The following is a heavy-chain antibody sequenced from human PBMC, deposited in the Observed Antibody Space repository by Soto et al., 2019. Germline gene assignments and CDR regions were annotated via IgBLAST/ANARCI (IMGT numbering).Heavy chain of an antibody. CDR3: ARRYAGNFDY. J-gene: IGHJ4*02. D-gene: IGHD2-8*01. Sequence: SETLSLTCPVSGCSISNYYWSWIRQPPGKGLEWIGYIYYSGSTNYNPSLKSRVTISVDTSKNQFSLKLSSVTAADTAVYYCARRYAGNFDYWGQGTLVTVSS. CDR1: GCSISNYY. V-gene: IGHV4-59*01. CDR2: IYYSGST.